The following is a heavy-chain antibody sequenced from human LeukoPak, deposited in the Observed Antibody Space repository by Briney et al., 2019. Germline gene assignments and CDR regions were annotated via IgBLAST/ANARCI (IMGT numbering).Heavy chain of an antibody. J-gene: IGHJ4*02. V-gene: IGHV4-61*02. CDR2: IYTSGST. D-gene: IGHD6-19*01. CDR1: GGSISSGSYY. CDR3: ARWVAGGPFDY. Sequence: SQTLSLTCTVSGGSISSGSYYWSWIRQPAGKGLEWIGRIYTSGSTNYNPSLRSRVTISVDTSKNQFSLRLSSVTAADTAVYYCARWVAGGPFDYWGQGTLVTVSS.